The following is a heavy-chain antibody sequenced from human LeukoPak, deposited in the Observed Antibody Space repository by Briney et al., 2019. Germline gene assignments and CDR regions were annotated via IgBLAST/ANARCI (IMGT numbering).Heavy chain of an antibody. Sequence: GASVTVSCKASGYTFTSYGISWVRQAPGQGLEWMGWISAYNGNTNYAQKLQGRVTMTTDTSTSTAYMELSSLRSEDTAVYYCARGARGNYYYYGMDVWGQGTTVTVSS. CDR3: ARGARGNYYYYGMDV. CDR1: GYTFTSYG. J-gene: IGHJ6*02. CDR2: ISAYNGNT. V-gene: IGHV1-18*01. D-gene: IGHD2-15*01.